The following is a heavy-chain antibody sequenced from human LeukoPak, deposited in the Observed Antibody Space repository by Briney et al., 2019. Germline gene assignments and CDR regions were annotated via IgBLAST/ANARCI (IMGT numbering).Heavy chain of an antibody. D-gene: IGHD5-18*01. CDR2: IKEDGSKK. V-gene: IGHV3-7*03. J-gene: IGHJ6*02. CDR1: GFTFSSHW. CDR3: ARSNSYGYVRTMDV. Sequence: GGSLRLSCAASGFTFSSHWMTWVRQAPGKGLEWVANIKEDGSKKNYVDSVKGRFTISRDNAKNSLYLQMNSLRAEDTAVYYCARSNSYGYVRTMDVWGQGTTVTVSS.